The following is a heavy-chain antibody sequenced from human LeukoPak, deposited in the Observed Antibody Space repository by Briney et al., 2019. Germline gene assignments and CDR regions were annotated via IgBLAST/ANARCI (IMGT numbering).Heavy chain of an antibody. Sequence: GGSLRLSCAASGFTFSSYAMHWVRQAPGKGLEWVAVKSYHGSNKYYADSVKGRFTISTDNSKNTLYLQMNSLRAEDTAVYYCARDILSGNPDFDYWGPGTLVTVSS. CDR3: ARDILSGNPDFDY. CDR1: GFTFSSYA. CDR2: KSYHGSNK. J-gene: IGHJ4*02. V-gene: IGHV3-30-3*01. D-gene: IGHD3-3*02.